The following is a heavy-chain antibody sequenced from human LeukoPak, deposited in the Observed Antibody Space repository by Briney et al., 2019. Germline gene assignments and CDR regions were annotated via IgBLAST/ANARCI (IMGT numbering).Heavy chain of an antibody. CDR2: IYYSGST. CDR3: ARGPLLWFGESLA. J-gene: IGHJ4*02. V-gene: IGHV4-59*08. CDR1: GGSISSYY. Sequence: PSETLSLTCTVSGGSISSYYWSWIRQPPGKGLEWIGYIYYSGSTYYNPSLKSRVTISVDTSKNQFSLKLSSVTAADTAVYYCARGPLLWFGESLARGQGTLVTVSS. D-gene: IGHD3-10*01.